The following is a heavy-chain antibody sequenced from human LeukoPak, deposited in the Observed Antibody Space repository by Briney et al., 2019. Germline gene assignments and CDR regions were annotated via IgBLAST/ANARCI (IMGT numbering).Heavy chain of an antibody. V-gene: IGHV3-74*01. Sequence: GGSLRLSCAASGFTFNTHWMHWVGQAPGKGLVWVSRINTEGSSTNYADSVKGRFTISRDNAKNTLYLQMNSLRAEDTAVYYCARSRLGELVYWGQGTLVTVSS. CDR3: ARSRLGELVY. D-gene: IGHD3-16*01. J-gene: IGHJ4*02. CDR2: INTEGSST. CDR1: GFTFNTHW.